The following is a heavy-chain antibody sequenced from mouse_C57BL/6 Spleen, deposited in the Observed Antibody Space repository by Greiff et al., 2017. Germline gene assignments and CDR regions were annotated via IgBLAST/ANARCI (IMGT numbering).Heavy chain of an antibody. CDR3: EIRGGTTPLDY. Sequence: QVQLQQPGAELVKPGASVKVSCKASGYTFTSYWMHWVKQRPGQGLEWIGRIHPSDIDTNYNQKFKGKATLTVDKSSSTAYMQRSSLTSDDSAVYYCEIRGGTTPLDYWGQGTTLTVSS. J-gene: IGHJ2*01. CDR2: IHPSDIDT. V-gene: IGHV1-74*01. CDR1: GYTFTSYW. D-gene: IGHD2-14*01.